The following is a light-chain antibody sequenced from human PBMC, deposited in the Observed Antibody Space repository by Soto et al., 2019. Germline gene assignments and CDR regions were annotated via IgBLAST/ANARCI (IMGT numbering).Light chain of an antibody. CDR3: QQSYSTRWT. V-gene: IGKV1-39*01. CDR1: QSISSY. Sequence: SPSSLSASVGDRVTITCRASQSISSYLNWYQQKPGKAPKLLIYAASSLQSGVPSRFSGSGSGTDFTLTISSLQPEDFATYYCQQSYSTRWTFGQGTKVDIK. J-gene: IGKJ1*01. CDR2: AAS.